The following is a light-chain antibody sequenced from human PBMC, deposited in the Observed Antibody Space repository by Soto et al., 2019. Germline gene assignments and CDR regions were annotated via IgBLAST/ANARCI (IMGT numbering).Light chain of an antibody. CDR2: DAS. Sequence: VGTKSPGTLSLSPGERATLSCRASQIFTNNQLAWYQQKPGQAPTLLIYDASSRASGLPDRFSGSGSETDFTLTVSRLELEDFAVYFCHQYGTSPQTFGQGTKVEIK. V-gene: IGKV3-20*01. J-gene: IGKJ1*01. CDR3: HQYGTSPQT. CDR1: QIFTNNQ.